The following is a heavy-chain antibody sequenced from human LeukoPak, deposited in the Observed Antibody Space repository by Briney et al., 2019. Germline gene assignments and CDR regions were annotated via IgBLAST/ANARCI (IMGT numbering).Heavy chain of an antibody. V-gene: IGHV3-48*01. D-gene: IGHD5-24*01. CDR2: IIGSSNTI. CDR1: GFTFSTSG. Sequence: GGSLRLSCAASGFTFSTSGMNWVRQAPGKGLEWVSYIIGSSNTIYYADSVKGRFTISRDNSKNSLYLQMNSLKAEDTAVYYCAREEKMEEGYYYYMDVWGKGTTVTVSS. J-gene: IGHJ6*03. CDR3: AREEKMEEGYYYYMDV.